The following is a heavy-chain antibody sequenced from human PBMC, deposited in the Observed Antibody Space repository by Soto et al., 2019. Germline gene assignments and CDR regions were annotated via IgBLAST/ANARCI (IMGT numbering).Heavy chain of an antibody. J-gene: IGHJ4*02. CDR1: GDTLRTHG. D-gene: IGHD5-18*01. CDR2: TTPMIGTT. CDR3: AAGDSSDTGDH. V-gene: IGHV1-69*01. Sequence: QVQLVQSGAEVKKPGSSVKVSCKASGDTLRTHGISWVRKAPGQGLEWMGGTTPMIGTTDYAEKFQGRVTITADESTTTSYMELSSLRPDDTAVYYCAAGDSSDTGDHWGQGTLVTVSS.